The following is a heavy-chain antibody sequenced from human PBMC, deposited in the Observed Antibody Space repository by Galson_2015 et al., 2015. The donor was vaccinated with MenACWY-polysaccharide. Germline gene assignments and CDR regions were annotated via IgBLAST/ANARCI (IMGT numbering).Heavy chain of an antibody. CDR3: ARHEDWGFGY. Sequence: SLRLSCEASGFSFNNPWMNWVRQAPGKGLEWVANMNQDGSTKYSIDSVKGRFTISRDNSKNSLYLQINSLTGDDTAVYYCARHEDWGFGYWGQGTLVPVAS. J-gene: IGHJ4*02. CDR2: MNQDGSTK. V-gene: IGHV3-7*01. D-gene: IGHD3/OR15-3a*01. CDR1: GFSFNNPW.